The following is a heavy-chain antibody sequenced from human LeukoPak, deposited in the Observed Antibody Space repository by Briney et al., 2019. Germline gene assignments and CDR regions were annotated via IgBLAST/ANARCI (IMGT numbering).Heavy chain of an antibody. CDR3: ATALCGGGSCYFDY. D-gene: IGHD2-15*01. J-gene: IGHJ4*02. CDR1: GYTLTELS. V-gene: IGHV1-24*01. CDR2: FDPEDGET. Sequence: ASVKVSCKVSGYTLTELSMHWVRQAPGKGLEWMGGFDPEDGETIYAQKFQGRVTMTEDTSTDTAYMELSSLRSEDTAVYYCATALCGGGSCYFDYWGQGTLVTVSS.